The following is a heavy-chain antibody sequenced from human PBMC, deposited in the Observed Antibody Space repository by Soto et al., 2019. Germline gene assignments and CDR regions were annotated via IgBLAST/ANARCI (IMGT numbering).Heavy chain of an antibody. CDR2: KGYDGSNK. CDR1: GSSLIDMG. V-gene: IGHV3-33*01. Sequence: QVQLVESGGAGASPGRSLGPPCEGPGSSLIDMGLTGVGQLQGKGLGGVPVKGYDGSNKYYADSVKGRFTFSRDNSKNTMSLQMNSLRVEDTAIYYCARWGCSGSNCNLNQRSFDLWGQGTLVTVSS. J-gene: IGHJ4*02. CDR3: ARWGCSGSNCNLNQRSFDL. D-gene: IGHD2-15*01.